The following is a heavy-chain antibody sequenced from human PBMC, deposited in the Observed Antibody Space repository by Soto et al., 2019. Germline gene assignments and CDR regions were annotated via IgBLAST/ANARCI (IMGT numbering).Heavy chain of an antibody. Sequence: GGSLRLSCVASEFTFSKYWMHWVRQAPGKGLVWVSRINMDGTKTAYADSVKGRFTVSRDNANNTLYLQMNSLGVEDTAVYHCAFGNLSYYFDFWGQGTPVTVSS. D-gene: IGHD3-16*01. V-gene: IGHV3-74*01. J-gene: IGHJ4*02. CDR2: INMDGTKT. CDR1: EFTFSKYW. CDR3: AFGNLSYYFDF.